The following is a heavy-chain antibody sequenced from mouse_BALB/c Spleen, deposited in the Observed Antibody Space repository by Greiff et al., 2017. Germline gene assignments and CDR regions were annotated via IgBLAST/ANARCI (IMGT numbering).Heavy chain of an antibody. J-gene: IGHJ4*01. CDR3: YGYDGYYAMDY. V-gene: IGHV3-2*02. CDR2: ISYSGST. D-gene: IGHD2-2*01. CDR1: GYSITSDYA. Sequence: EVQLVESGPGLVKPSQSLSLTCTVTGYSITSDYAWNWIRQFPGNKLEWMGYISYSGSTSYNPSLKSRISITRDTSKNQFFLQLNSVTTEDTATYYCYGYDGYYAMDYWGQGTSVTVSS.